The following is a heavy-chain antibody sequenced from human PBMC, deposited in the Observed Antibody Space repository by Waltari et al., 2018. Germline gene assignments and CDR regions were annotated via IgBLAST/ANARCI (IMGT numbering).Heavy chain of an antibody. V-gene: IGHV3-33*01. J-gene: IGHJ4*02. CDR2: IWYDGSNK. D-gene: IGHD3-22*01. CDR3: ARATEDDDSTPDY. Sequence: QVQLVESGGGVVQPGRSLRLSCAASGFTFSSSGMHWVRQAPGKGLEWVAVIWYDGSNKYYADSVKGRFIISRDNSKNTLYLQMNSLRAEDTAVYYCARATEDDDSTPDYWGQGTLVTVSS. CDR1: GFTFSSSG.